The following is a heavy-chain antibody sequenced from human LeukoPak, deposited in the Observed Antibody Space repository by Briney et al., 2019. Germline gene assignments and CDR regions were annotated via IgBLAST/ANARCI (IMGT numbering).Heavy chain of an antibody. CDR1: GYTFTGYF. Sequence: ASVKVSCKASGYTFTGYFMHWVRQAPGQGLEWMGWINPNSGGTNYAQKFQGRVTMTRDTSISTAYMELSRLRSDDTAVYYCASLAGSGSHTDAFDIWGQGTMVTVSS. V-gene: IGHV1-2*02. D-gene: IGHD3-10*01. J-gene: IGHJ3*02. CDR2: INPNSGGT. CDR3: ASLAGSGSHTDAFDI.